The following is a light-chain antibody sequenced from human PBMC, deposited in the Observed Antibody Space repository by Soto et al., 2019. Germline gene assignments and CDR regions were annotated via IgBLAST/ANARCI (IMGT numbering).Light chain of an antibody. CDR3: QSYESSLSGYV. Sequence: QSVLTQPTSVSEAPGQRVTISCTGSSSNIGAGYEAHWYQQVPGTAPKLLIYENNNRPSGVPDRFSGSKSGTSASLAITGLQAEDEAEYYCQSYESSLSGYVFGTGTKLTVL. CDR2: ENN. CDR1: SSNIGAGYE. J-gene: IGLJ1*01. V-gene: IGLV1-40*01.